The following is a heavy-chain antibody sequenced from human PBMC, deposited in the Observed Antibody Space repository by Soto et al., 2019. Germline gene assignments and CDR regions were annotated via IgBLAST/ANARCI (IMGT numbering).Heavy chain of an antibody. CDR2: INHSGST. CDR1: GGSFSGYY. J-gene: IGHJ4*02. V-gene: IGHV4-34*01. Sequence: QVQLQQWGAGLLKPSETLSLTCAVYGGSFSGYYWSWIRQPPGKGLEWIGEINHSGSTNYNPSLKSRVTISVDTSKNQFSLKLSSVTAADTAVYYCARGEYSYGFTVVYYFDYWGQGTLVTVSS. D-gene: IGHD5-18*01. CDR3: ARGEYSYGFTVVYYFDY.